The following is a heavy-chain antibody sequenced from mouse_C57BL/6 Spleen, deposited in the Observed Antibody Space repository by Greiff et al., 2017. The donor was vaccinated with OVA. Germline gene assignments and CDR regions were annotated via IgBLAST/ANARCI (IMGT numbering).Heavy chain of an antibody. CDR3: ASAVVSNFDY. CDR1: GYSFTGYY. CDR2: INPSTGGT. Sequence: VQLKESGPELVKPGASVKISCKASGYSFTGYYMNWVKQSPEKSLEWIGEINPSTGGTTYNQKFKAKATLTVDKSSSTAYMQLKSLTSEDSAVYYCASAVVSNFDYWGQGTTLTVCS. V-gene: IGHV1-42*01. D-gene: IGHD1-1*01. J-gene: IGHJ2*01.